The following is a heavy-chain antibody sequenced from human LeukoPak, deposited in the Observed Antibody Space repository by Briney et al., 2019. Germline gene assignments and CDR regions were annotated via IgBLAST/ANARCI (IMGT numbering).Heavy chain of an antibody. CDR1: GYTFTSYW. CDR2: INPDGGST. Sequence: GASVKVSCKASGYTFTSYWIQWVRQAPGQGLEWMGLINPDGGSTAYAHRFQGRVIMTRDTSTSTAYMDLSSLRSEVTAVYHCARAPRNSSTMLDYWGQGTLVTVSS. D-gene: IGHD1-14*01. V-gene: IGHV1-46*01. J-gene: IGHJ4*02. CDR3: ARAPRNSSTMLDY.